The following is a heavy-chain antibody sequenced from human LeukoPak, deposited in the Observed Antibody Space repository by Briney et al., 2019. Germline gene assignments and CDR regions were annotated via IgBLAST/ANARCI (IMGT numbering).Heavy chain of an antibody. CDR3: ARDRGMTTVTTLDY. Sequence: GRSLRLSCAASGFTFSSYAMHWVRQAPSKGLEWVAVISYDGSNKYYADSVKGRFTISRDNSKNTLYLQMNSLRAEDTAVYYCARDRGMTTVTTLDYWGQGTLVTVSS. V-gene: IGHV3-30*04. D-gene: IGHD4-17*01. J-gene: IGHJ4*02. CDR2: ISYDGSNK. CDR1: GFTFSSYA.